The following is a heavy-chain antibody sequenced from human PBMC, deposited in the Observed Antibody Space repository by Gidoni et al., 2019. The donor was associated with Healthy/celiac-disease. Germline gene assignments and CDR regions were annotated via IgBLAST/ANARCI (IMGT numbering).Heavy chain of an antibody. J-gene: IGHJ4*02. CDR1: GFTFGDYA. Sequence: EVQLVESGGGLVQPGRSLSLSCTASGFTFGDYAMSWVRQAPGKGLEWVGFIRSKAYGGTTEYAASVKGRFTISRDDSKSIAYLQMNSLKTEDTAVYYCTREAVVTPFDYWGQGTLVTVSS. CDR2: IRSKAYGGTT. CDR3: TREAVVTPFDY. D-gene: IGHD2-21*02. V-gene: IGHV3-49*04.